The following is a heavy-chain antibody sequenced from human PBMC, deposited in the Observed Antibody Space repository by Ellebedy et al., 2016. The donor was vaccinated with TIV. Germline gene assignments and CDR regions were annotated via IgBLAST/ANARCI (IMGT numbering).Heavy chain of an antibody. CDR2: IYYSGST. Sequence: SETLSLXXTVSGGSISSGGYYWSWIRQHPGKGLEWIGYIYYSGSTYYNPSLKSRVTISVDTSKNQFSLKLSSVTAADTAVYYCARREVTAIPRAGYFDYWGQGTLVTVSS. V-gene: IGHV4-31*03. CDR3: ARREVTAIPRAGYFDY. CDR1: GGSISSGGYY. D-gene: IGHD2-21*02. J-gene: IGHJ4*02.